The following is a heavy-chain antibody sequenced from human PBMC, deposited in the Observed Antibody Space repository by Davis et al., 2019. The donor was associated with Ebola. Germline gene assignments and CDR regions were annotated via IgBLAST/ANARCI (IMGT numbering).Heavy chain of an antibody. CDR3: ARSRFTIFGVANTLYYFDY. V-gene: IGHV1-46*01. D-gene: IGHD3-3*01. CDR2: INPSGGST. CDR1: GYTFTSYY. J-gene: IGHJ4*01. Sequence: ASVKVSCKASGYTFTSYYMHWVRQAPGQGLEWMGIINPSGGSTSYAQKFQGRVTMTRDTSTSTVYMELSSLRSEDTAVYYCARSRFTIFGVANTLYYFDYWGQGTLVTVSS.